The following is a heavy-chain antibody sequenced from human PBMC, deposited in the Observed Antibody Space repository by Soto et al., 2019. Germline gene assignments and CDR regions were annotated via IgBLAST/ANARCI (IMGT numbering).Heavy chain of an antibody. V-gene: IGHV4-4*02. CDR2: IYHSGST. J-gene: IGHJ4*02. D-gene: IGHD3-3*01. CDR3: ARDHSVYYDFWSGYYS. Sequence: SETLSLTCAVSGGSISSSNWWSWVRQPPGKGLEWIGEIYHSGSTNYNPSLKSRVTISVDKSKNQFSLKLSSVTAADTAVYYCARDHSVYYDFWSGYYSWGQGTLVTVSS. CDR1: GGSISSSNW.